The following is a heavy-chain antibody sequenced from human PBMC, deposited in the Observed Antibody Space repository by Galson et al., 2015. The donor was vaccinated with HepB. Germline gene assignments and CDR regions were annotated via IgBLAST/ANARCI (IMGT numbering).Heavy chain of an antibody. V-gene: IGHV4-30-4*01. CDR3: ARDGCRGGRCYSRTEGFDP. Sequence: TLSLTCTVSGGSISSGSSYWTWIRQPPGKGLEWIGYTYYRGSPYYNPSLETRATISLDTSRNQFSLKLTSVTAADTAVYYCARDGCRGGRCYSRTEGFDPWGQGTLVTVSS. CDR1: GGSISSGSSY. CDR2: TYYRGSP. D-gene: IGHD2-15*01. J-gene: IGHJ5*02.